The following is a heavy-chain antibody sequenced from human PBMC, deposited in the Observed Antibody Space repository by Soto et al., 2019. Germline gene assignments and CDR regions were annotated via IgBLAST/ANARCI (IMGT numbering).Heavy chain of an antibody. CDR1: GLMYSSYS. CDR2: ISLSGSQI. V-gene: IGHV3-21*01. CDR3: ARVISCGGGKCSSGHQYYGMDV. J-gene: IGHJ6*02. D-gene: IGHD2-21*01. Sequence: EVQLVESGGGLVKTAGSLRLSCVASGLMYSSYSMSWVRQAPGKGLEWVAFISLSGSQINYAASVEGRFTISRDNAKNALYLQMNTVRVEDTAIYYCARVISCGGGKCSSGHQYYGMDVWGPGTTVTVSS.